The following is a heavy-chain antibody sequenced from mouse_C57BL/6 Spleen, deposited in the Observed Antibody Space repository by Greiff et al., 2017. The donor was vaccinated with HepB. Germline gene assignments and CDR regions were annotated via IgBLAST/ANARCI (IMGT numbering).Heavy chain of an antibody. CDR1: GYTFTSYG. D-gene: IGHD3-2*02. CDR3: ARGTAQAGFAY. CDR2: IYPRSGNT. Sequence: LQVVESGAELARPGASVKLSCKASGYTFTSYGISWVKQRTGQGLEWIGEIYPRSGNTYYNEKFKGKATLTADKSSSTAYMELRSLTSEDSAVYFCARGTAQAGFAYWGQGTLVTVSA. V-gene: IGHV1-81*01. J-gene: IGHJ3*01.